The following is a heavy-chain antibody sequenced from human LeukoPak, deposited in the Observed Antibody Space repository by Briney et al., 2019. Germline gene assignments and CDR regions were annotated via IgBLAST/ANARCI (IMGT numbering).Heavy chain of an antibody. CDR3: ARGGLLWFGEFGDY. D-gene: IGHD3-10*01. Sequence: ASVKVSCKASGYTFTGYYMHWVRQAPGHGLEWMGWINPNSGGTNYAQKFQGWVTMTRDTSISTAYMELSRLRSDDTAVYYCARGGLLWFGEFGDYWGQGTLVTVSS. CDR2: INPNSGGT. V-gene: IGHV1-2*04. CDR1: GYTFTGYY. J-gene: IGHJ4*02.